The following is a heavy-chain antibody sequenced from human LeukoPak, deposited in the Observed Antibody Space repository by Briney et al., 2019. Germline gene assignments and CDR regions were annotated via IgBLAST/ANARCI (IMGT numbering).Heavy chain of an antibody. V-gene: IGHV3-23*01. CDR2: ISDTGNGT. J-gene: IGHJ4*02. CDR3: AKDRQSGSLRFSHYLYH. Sequence: GGSLRLSCAASGFTFSSYAMNWGRQAPGKGLEWVSGISDTGNGTHYADSVKGRVTLSRDNSKNTLCLQMNSLRAEDTAVYYCAKDRQSGSLRFSHYLYHWGQGTLVTVSS. D-gene: IGHD1-26*01. CDR1: GFTFSSYA.